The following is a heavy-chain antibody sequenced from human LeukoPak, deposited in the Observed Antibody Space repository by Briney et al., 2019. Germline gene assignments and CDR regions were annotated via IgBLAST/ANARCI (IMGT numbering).Heavy chain of an antibody. J-gene: IGHJ4*02. V-gene: IGHV3-30*02. CDR2: IRYDGSNK. CDR1: GFTFSSYG. D-gene: IGHD2-21*01. CDR3: AKDVVVIARGVDY. Sequence: GSLRLSCAASGFTFSSYGMHWVRQAPGKGLEWVAFIRYDGSNKYYADSVKGRFTISRDNSKNTLYLQMNSLRAEDTAVYYCAKDVVVIARGVDYWGQGTLVTVSS.